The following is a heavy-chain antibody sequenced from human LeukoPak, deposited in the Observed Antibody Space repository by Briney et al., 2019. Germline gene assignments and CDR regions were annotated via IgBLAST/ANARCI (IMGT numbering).Heavy chain of an antibody. V-gene: IGHV3-48*04. J-gene: IGHJ4*02. Sequence: GGSLRLSCAASGFTFSSYGMHWVRQAPGKGLGWVSYISSSGSTTYYADSVKGRFTVSRDNAKNSLYLQMNSLRAEDTAVYYCARDREYYYESSGYGDYWGQGTLVTVSS. D-gene: IGHD3-22*01. CDR3: ARDREYYYESSGYGDY. CDR2: ISSSGSTT. CDR1: GFTFSSYG.